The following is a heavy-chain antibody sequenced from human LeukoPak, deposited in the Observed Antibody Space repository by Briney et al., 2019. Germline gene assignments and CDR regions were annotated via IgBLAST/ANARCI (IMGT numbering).Heavy chain of an antibody. J-gene: IGHJ6*02. D-gene: IGHD1-26*01. CDR2: MDPNSGNT. CDR1: GYTFVSYD. Sequence: AAVKVSCKASGYTFVSYDINWVRQATGQGLEWMGWMDPNSGNTGYAQKFQGRVTMTRNTSMSTAYMELSSLRSEDTAVYYCARRASISRRSYYYGMDVWGQGTTVTVSS. V-gene: IGHV1-8*01. CDR3: ARRASISRRSYYYGMDV.